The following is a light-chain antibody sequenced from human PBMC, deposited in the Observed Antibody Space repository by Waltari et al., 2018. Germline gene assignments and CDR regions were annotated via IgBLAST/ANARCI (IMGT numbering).Light chain of an antibody. Sequence: QSALTQPASVSGSPGQSLTISCTGTSSDVGGYNYVSWYQPPPGGAPRLMIYGVTNRPSGVSIRFSGSKSGNTASLTISGLQPEDEAYYYCSSYTTSDTLIFAGGTKLTVL. CDR3: SSYTTSDTLI. CDR1: SSDVGGYNY. CDR2: GVT. J-gene: IGLJ2*01. V-gene: IGLV2-14*03.